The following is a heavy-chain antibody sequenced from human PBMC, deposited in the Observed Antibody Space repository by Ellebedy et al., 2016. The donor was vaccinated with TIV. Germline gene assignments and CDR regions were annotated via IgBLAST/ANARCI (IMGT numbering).Heavy chain of an antibody. J-gene: IGHJ4*02. CDR2: ISTISSY. V-gene: IGHV3-21*01. CDR1: GFTFSSYS. Sequence: GESLKIYCAASGFTFSSYSLNWVRQAPGKGLELVSSISTISSYADSVRGRFTNSRDNAKNSLYLQMNSLRAEDTAVYFCVRARNYALDSWGQGTLVTVSS. D-gene: IGHD3-16*01. CDR3: VRARNYALDS.